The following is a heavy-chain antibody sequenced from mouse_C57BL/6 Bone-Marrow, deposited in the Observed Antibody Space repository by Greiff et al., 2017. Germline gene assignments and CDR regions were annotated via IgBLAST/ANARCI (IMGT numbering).Heavy chain of an antibody. CDR3: AKHHGYYGPWCAY. J-gene: IGHJ3*01. CDR2: IWGGGST. Sequence: VQLVEPGPGLVAPSQSLTITCTVSGSSLTSYGVDWVRQPPGKGLEWLGEIWGGGSTNYNSALMSRLNISKDNSKSKVFLEISSLQTEDTAMYYCAKHHGYYGPWCAYWGQGTLVTVSA. CDR1: GSSLTSYG. D-gene: IGHD1-2*01. V-gene: IGHV2-9*01.